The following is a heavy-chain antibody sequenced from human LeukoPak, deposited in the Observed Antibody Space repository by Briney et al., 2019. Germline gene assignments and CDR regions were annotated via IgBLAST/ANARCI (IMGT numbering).Heavy chain of an antibody. CDR2: VKRDGSST. CDR3: ARDGFLGPVTAYLDY. V-gene: IGHV3-74*01. J-gene: IGHJ4*02. CDR1: GFTFNSYV. D-gene: IGHD2-21*02. Sequence: GGSLRLSCAASGFTFNSYVMHWVRQAPGKGLVLGCRVKRDGSSTSHAESVKGRFTIYRDKARNTLYLQMNSLRAEDTAVYYCARDGFLGPVTAYLDYCGQGTPVTVSS.